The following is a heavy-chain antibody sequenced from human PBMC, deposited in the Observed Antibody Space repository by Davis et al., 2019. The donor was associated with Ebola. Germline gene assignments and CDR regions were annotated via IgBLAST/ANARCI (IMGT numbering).Heavy chain of an antibody. Sequence: ASVKVSCKASGYTFTSYAMHWVRQAPGQRLEWMGWINAGNGNTKYSQKFQGRVTITRDTSASTAYMELSSLRSEDTAVYYCARDGGCISTSCYFDYYYYGMDVWGQGTSVTVSS. CDR3: ARDGGCISTSCYFDYYYYGMDV. D-gene: IGHD2-2*01. V-gene: IGHV1-3*01. CDR2: INAGNGNT. J-gene: IGHJ6*02. CDR1: GYTFTSYA.